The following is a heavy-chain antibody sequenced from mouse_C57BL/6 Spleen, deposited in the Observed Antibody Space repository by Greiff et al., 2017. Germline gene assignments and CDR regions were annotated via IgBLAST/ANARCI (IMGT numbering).Heavy chain of an antibody. CDR3: ARGYGNYGGYFDV. D-gene: IGHD2-10*02. Sequence: QVQLQQSGPGLVAPSQSLSITCTVSGFSLTSSGVHWVRQPPGKGLEWLVVIWSDGSTTYNSALKSRLSISKDNSKSQVFLKMNSLQTDDTAMYYCARGYGNYGGYFDVWGTGTTVTVSS. J-gene: IGHJ1*03. CDR1: GFSLTSSG. V-gene: IGHV2-6*03. CDR2: IWSDGST.